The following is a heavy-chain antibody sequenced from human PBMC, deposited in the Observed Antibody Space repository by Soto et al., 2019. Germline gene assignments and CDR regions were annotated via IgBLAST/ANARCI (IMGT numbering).Heavy chain of an antibody. CDR1: GFAITYYF. CDR2: ISSDGNA. D-gene: IGHD3-3*01. Sequence: VVESGGGLVQPGGSLRLSCAASGFAITYYFMTWVRQAPGKGLEWVSVISSDGNAYYADSVKGRFTISKDNSKNTMFLQADSLRAEDTAVYYCERDEFGGGYDFWRGGQGTPVTVSS. V-gene: IGHV3-66*01. J-gene: IGHJ4*02. CDR3: ERDEFGGGYDFWR.